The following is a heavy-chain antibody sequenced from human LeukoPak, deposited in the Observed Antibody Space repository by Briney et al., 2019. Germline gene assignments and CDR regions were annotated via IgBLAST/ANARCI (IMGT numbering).Heavy chain of an antibody. Sequence: GGSLRLSCEASGFTFSNAWMSWVRQAPGKGLEWVGRIKSKTDGGTTDYAAPVKGRFTVSRDDSKNTLYLQMNSLKTEDTAVYYCAVGATPHYYYYMDVWGKGTTVTVSS. D-gene: IGHD1-26*01. CDR2: IKSKTDGGTT. CDR3: AVGATPHYYYYMDV. CDR1: GFTFSNAW. V-gene: IGHV3-15*01. J-gene: IGHJ6*03.